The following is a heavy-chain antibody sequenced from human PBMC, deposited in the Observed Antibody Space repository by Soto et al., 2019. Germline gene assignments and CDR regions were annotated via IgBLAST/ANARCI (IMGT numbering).Heavy chain of an antibody. CDR3: AIARGSSSVAFYYYYYMDV. D-gene: IGHD6-6*01. CDR1: GFTFSSYS. J-gene: IGHJ6*03. V-gene: IGHV3-21*01. Sequence: GGSLRLSCAASGFTFSSYSMNWVRQAPGKGLEWVSSISSSSSYIYYADSVKGRFTISRDNAKNSLYLQMNSLRAEDTAVYYCAIARGSSSVAFYYYYYMDVWGKGTTVTVSS. CDR2: ISSSSSYI.